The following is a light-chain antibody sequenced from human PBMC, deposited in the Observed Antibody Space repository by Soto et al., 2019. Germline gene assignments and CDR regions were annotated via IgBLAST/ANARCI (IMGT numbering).Light chain of an antibody. V-gene: IGKV3-20*01. CDR1: QSLSSSF. CDR3: QQHDTSPLT. Sequence: EIVLTQSQGTLSLSPGERAILSCSSSQSLSSSFLAWYQQKPGQAPRLLIYSSSNRATGIPDRFSGGGSGTDFTLTISRLEPADFAVYYCQQHDTSPLTFGGGTKVDIK. J-gene: IGKJ4*01. CDR2: SSS.